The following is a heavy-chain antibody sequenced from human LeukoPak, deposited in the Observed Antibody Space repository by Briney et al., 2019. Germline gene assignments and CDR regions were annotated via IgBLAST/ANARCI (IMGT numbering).Heavy chain of an antibody. J-gene: IGHJ3*02. V-gene: IGHV4-34*12. CDR1: GGSFSGYY. CDR3: ARERRADDSFDI. D-gene: IGHD1-1*01. CDR2: IFHSGIA. Sequence: SETLSLTCAVYGGSFSGYYWSWIRQPPGKGLEWIGEIFHSGIAKYNPSLKSRVTISVDKSKNQFSLKLSSVTAADTAIYYCARERRADDSFDIWGQGTMVTVSS.